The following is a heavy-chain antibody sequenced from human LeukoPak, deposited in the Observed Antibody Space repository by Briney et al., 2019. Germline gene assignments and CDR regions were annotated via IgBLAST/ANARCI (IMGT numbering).Heavy chain of an antibody. D-gene: IGHD5-24*01. Sequence: ASVKVSCKASGYTFTGYYMHWVRQAPGQGLEWMGWINPNSGGTNYAQKFQGRVTMTRDTSISTAYMELSRRRSDDTAVYYCARDEGDGYNCAYWGQGTLVTVSS. V-gene: IGHV1-2*02. J-gene: IGHJ4*02. CDR2: INPNSGGT. CDR1: GYTFTGYY. CDR3: ARDEGDGYNCAY.